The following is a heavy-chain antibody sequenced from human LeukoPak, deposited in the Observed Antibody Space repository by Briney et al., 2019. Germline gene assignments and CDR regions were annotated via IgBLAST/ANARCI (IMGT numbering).Heavy chain of an antibody. CDR3: GREIQAPGKTLEY. Sequence: GGSLRLSCALSGFTSSSYWMHWVRQVPGKGLGWVSRINDDGTYTVYADSVKGRFTISRDNAKNTLYLQMNSLRGEDTAVYYCGREIQAPGKTLEYWGQGTLVTVSS. J-gene: IGHJ4*02. V-gene: IGHV3-74*01. CDR2: INDDGTYT. CDR1: GFTSSSYW.